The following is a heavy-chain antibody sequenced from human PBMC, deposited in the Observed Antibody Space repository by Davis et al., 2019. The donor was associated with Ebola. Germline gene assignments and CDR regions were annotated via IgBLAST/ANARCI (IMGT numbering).Heavy chain of an antibody. CDR2: LYSDGRT. Sequence: GGSLRLSCAASGFSVSDNYMSWVRQAPGKGLEWVSVLYSDGRTIYADSVKGRLTISRDNSKNTLYLQMNDLRDEDTAMYYCARHGVGDFWFFGLWGRGTLVTVSS. V-gene: IGHV3-53*01. CDR1: GFSVSDNY. J-gene: IGHJ2*01. CDR3: ARHGVGDFWFFGL. D-gene: IGHD4-17*01.